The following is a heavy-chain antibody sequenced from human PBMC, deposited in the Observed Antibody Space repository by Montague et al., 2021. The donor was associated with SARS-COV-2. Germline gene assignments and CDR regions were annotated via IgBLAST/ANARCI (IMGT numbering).Heavy chain of an antibody. V-gene: IGHV4-34*01. CDR2: INDSGST. D-gene: IGHD1-1*01. J-gene: IGHJ6*02. Sequence: SETLSLTCTIHGGSFSGGSFSGFYWNWVRQAPGKGLEWIGEINDSGSTNYKPSLRSRVTISVDKSDNQLSLSLRSVTAADTGVYYCARDASSSRWLRGRERYHFSPTDVWGQGTTVTVSS. CDR1: GGSFSGFY. CDR3: ARDASSSRWLRGRERYHFSPTDV.